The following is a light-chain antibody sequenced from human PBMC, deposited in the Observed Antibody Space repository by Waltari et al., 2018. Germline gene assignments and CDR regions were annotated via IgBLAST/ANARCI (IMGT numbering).Light chain of an antibody. V-gene: IGKV1-39*01. CDR1: QSISTY. J-gene: IGKJ1*01. CDR2: AAS. CDR3: PQSYSTPLWT. Sequence: DIQMTQSPSSLSASVGDRVTITCRASQSISTYLNWYQQKPGKAPKLLIYAASSLQSVVPSRFSGSGSGTDFTLTISSLQPEDFATYYCPQSYSTPLWTFGQGTKVEIK.